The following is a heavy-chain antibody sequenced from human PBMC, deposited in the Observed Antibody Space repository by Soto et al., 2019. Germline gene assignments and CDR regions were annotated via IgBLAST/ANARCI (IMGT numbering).Heavy chain of an antibody. J-gene: IGHJ4*02. CDR3: ARHLQRITISQG. Sequence: SETPSLTCTVSGGSISSSCYYWGWIRQPPGKGIEWFGSIYYSGSTYYNPSLKNRVTITVDTSKNQFSLKLSSVTAADMAVYYCARHLQRITISQGWVQGTLVTVSS. CDR1: GGSISSSCYY. CDR2: IYYSGST. D-gene: IGHD3-3*01. V-gene: IGHV4-39*01.